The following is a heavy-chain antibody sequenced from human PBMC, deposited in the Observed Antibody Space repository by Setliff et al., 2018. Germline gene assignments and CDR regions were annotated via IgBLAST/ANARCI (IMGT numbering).Heavy chain of an antibody. J-gene: IGHJ4*02. Sequence: GASVKVSCKTSGFSFSTFGINWVRQAPGQGLEWMGWISAYARKFQGRVTMTTDTSTTTAYMELRSLTSDDTAVYYCARVRPCGGDCSTGVGGPYYFDHWGQGTLVTVSS. V-gene: IGHV1-18*01. CDR3: ARVRPCGGDCSTGVGGPYYFDH. CDR2: ISAY. CDR1: GFSFSTFG. D-gene: IGHD2-21*02.